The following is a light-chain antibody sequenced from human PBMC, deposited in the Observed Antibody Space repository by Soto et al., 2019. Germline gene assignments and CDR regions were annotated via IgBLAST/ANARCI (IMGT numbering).Light chain of an antibody. CDR3: QQYNNWLGT. CDR2: DAS. V-gene: IGKV3-15*01. CDR1: QSVRRY. J-gene: IGKJ3*01. Sequence: EIVLTQSPATLSLSPGERATLSCRASQSVRRYLAWYQQKPGQAPRLLIYDASTRATGLPARFSGSGSGSEFTLTISSLQSEDFAVYYCQQYNNWLGTFGPGTKVDIK.